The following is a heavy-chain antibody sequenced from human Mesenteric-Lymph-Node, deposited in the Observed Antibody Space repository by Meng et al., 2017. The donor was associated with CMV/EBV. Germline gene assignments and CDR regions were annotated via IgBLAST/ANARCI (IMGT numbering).Heavy chain of an antibody. J-gene: IGHJ6*02. D-gene: IGHD4-17*01. CDR1: FTGYY. Sequence: FTGYYMHWVRQAPGQGLEWMGWINPNSGGTNYAQKFQGWVTMTRDTSISTAYMELSRLRSDDTAVYYCARDGPMAVTTNYYYYGMDVWGQGTTVTVSS. V-gene: IGHV1-2*04. CDR2: INPNSGGT. CDR3: ARDGPMAVTTNYYYYGMDV.